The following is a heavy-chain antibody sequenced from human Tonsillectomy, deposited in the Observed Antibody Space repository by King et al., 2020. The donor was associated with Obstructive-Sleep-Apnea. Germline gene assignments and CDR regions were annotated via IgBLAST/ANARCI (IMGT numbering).Heavy chain of an antibody. CDR1: GGSISSSSYY. J-gene: IGHJ4*02. V-gene: IGHV4-39*07. CDR2: IYYSGST. D-gene: IGHD2-15*01. Sequence: QLQESGPGLVKPSETLSLTCTVSGGSISSSSYYWGWIRQPPGKGLEGIGGIYYSGSTYYNPSLKSRVTISVDTSKNQFSLKLSSVTAADTAVYYCARESGGGYCSGGSCQGGHDDYWGQGTLVTVSS. CDR3: ARESGGGYCSGGSCQGGHDDY.